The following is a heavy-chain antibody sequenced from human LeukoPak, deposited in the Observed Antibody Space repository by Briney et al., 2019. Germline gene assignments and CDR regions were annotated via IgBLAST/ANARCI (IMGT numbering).Heavy chain of an antibody. CDR2: ISAYNGNT. J-gene: IGHJ4*02. CDR1: GYTFTSYD. Sequence: ASVKVSCKASGYTFTSYDINWVRQATGQGLEWVGWISAYNGNTDYAQKLQGRVTMTTDTSTSTAYMELRSLRSDDTAVYYCARGTYFDYWGQGTLVTVSS. V-gene: IGHV1-18*01. CDR3: ARGTYFDY.